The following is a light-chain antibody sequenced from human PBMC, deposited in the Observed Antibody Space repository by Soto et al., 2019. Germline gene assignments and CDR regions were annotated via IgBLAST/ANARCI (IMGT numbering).Light chain of an antibody. CDR3: PQYINWPPDT. Sequence: EIVMTQSPATLSVSPGERATLSCRASQSVSGNLAWYQQKPGQAPRLLIYGASTRATGIPARFSGSGSGTEFTLTISSLQSEDFAVYYCPQYINWPPDTFGQGTKLEIK. CDR2: GAS. CDR1: QSVSGN. J-gene: IGKJ2*01. V-gene: IGKV3-15*01.